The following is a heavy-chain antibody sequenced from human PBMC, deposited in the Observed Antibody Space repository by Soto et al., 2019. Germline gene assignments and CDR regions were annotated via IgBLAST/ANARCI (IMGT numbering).Heavy chain of an antibody. V-gene: IGHV4-34*01. Sequence: SETLSLTCAVYGGSFSGYYWSWIRQPPGKGLEWIGEINHSGSTNYNPSLKSRVTISVDTSKNQFSLKLSSVTAADTAVYYCARGANGSGRGQPPWGQGTLGTVSS. CDR2: INHSGST. CDR1: GGSFSGYY. D-gene: IGHD3-10*01. J-gene: IGHJ4*02. CDR3: ARGANGSGRGQPP.